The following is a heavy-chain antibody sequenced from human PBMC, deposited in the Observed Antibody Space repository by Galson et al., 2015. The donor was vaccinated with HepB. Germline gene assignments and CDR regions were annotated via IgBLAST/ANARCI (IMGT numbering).Heavy chain of an antibody. Sequence: SLRLSCAASGFTFSSYAMSWVRQAPGKGLEWVSAISGSGGSTYYADSVKGRFTISRDNSKNTLYLQMNSLRAEDTAVYYCANAPTFTYDFWSGYTTSYYFDYWGQGTLVTVSS. V-gene: IGHV3-23*01. D-gene: IGHD3-3*01. CDR1: GFTFSSYA. CDR3: ANAPTFTYDFWSGYTTSYYFDY. J-gene: IGHJ4*02. CDR2: ISGSGGST.